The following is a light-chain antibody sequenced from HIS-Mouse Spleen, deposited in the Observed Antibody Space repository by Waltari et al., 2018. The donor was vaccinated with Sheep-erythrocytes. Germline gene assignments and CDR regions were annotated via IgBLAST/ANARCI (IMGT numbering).Light chain of an antibody. CDR3: QSYDSSLGAVV. Sequence: QSALTQPPSASGSPGQSVTISCTGTSSDVGGYNYVSWYQPHPGKAPKLMIYEVSKRPSGVPDRFSGSNAGNTTSLTVSGLQAEDEADYYCQSYDSSLGAVVFGGGTKLTVL. CDR2: EVS. CDR1: SSDVGGYNY. J-gene: IGLJ2*01. V-gene: IGLV2-8*01.